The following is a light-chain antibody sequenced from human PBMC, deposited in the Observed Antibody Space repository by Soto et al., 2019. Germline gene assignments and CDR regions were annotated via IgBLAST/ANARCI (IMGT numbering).Light chain of an antibody. CDR3: AAWDSSLNAHLL. V-gene: IGLV1-44*01. Sequence: QSVLTQPPSASGTPGQRVTISCSGSSSNIGSNPVNWYQQLPGTAPKLLIYSHNQRPSGVPDRFSGSKSGTSASLAISALQSEDEADYYCAAWDSSLNAHLLFGGGTKLTVL. J-gene: IGLJ2*01. CDR1: SSNIGSNP. CDR2: SHN.